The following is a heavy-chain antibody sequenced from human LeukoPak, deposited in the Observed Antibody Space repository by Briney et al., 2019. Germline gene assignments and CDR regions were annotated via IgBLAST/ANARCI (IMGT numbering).Heavy chain of an antibody. J-gene: IGHJ5*02. D-gene: IGHD6-6*01. CDR2: MKGDGSKT. CDR1: GFPFSTYW. V-gene: IGHV3-7*01. Sequence: GGSLRLSCAASGFPFSTYWMSWVRQAPGKGLEWVADMKGDGSKTYYVDSMKGRFTITRDNAKNSLYLEMNSLRVEDTAIYYCAREGSSSSGPPLKPPKRFDPWGQGTLVTVSS. CDR3: AREGSSSSGPPLKPPKRFDP.